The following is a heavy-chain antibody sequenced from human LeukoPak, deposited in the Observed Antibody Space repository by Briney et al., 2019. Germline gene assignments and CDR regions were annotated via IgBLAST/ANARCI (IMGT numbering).Heavy chain of an antibody. CDR3: AKGPKENWYFDL. CDR1: GFNFDDSA. CDR2: MNWISDFK. J-gene: IGHJ2*01. V-gene: IGHV3-9*03. Sequence: PGRSLRLSCAASGFNFDDSAIHWVRQAPGKGLEWVSAMNWISDFKAYADSVKGRFTISRDNDKNSVHLQMNGLRPEDMAVYYCAKGPKENWYFDLWGRGTLVTVSS.